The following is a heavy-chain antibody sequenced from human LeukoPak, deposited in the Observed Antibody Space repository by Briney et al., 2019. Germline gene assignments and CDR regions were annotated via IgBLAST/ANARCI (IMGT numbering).Heavy chain of an antibody. CDR1: GFTVSSNY. CDR2: IYSGGST. CDR3: AGAGTTLFGSFDY. J-gene: IGHJ4*02. D-gene: IGHD1-1*01. Sequence: PGGSLRLSCAASGFTVSSNYMSWVRQAPGKGLEWVSVIYSGGSTYYADSVKGRFTISGDNSKNTLYLQMNSLRAEDTAVYYCAGAGTTLFGSFDYWGQGTLVTVSS. V-gene: IGHV3-66*01.